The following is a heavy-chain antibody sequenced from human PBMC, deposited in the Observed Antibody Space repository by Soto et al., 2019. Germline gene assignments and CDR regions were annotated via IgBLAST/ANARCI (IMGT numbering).Heavy chain of an antibody. Sequence: PSETLSLTCTVSGDSISGYYWSWIRQPPGKGLEWIGYISYSGSTNYNPSLKSRVIISVDTSKNHFSLKLSSVTAADTAVYYCARPGSQSGWFYFDFWGQGALVTVS. CDR1: GDSISGYY. CDR2: ISYSGST. J-gene: IGHJ4*02. CDR3: ARPGSQSGWFYFDF. V-gene: IGHV4-59*08. D-gene: IGHD6-19*01.